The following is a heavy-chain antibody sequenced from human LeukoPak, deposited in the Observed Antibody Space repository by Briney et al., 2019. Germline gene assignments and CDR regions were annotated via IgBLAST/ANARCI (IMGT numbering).Heavy chain of an antibody. CDR1: GFTFSSYS. CDR3: ARSILHYDILAGYSSSYYGMDV. CDR2: ISSSSSCI. J-gene: IGHJ6*02. D-gene: IGHD3-9*01. V-gene: IGHV3-21*01. Sequence: GGSLRLSCAASGFTFSSYSMNWVRQAPGKGLEWVSSISSSSSCIYYADSVKGRFTISRDNAKNSLYPQMNSLRAEDTAVYYCARSILHYDILAGYSSSYYGMDVWGQGTTVTVSS.